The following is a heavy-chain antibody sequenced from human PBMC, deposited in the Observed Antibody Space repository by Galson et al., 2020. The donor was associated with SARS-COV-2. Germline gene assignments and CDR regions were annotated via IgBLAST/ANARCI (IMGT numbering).Heavy chain of an antibody. CDR3: AKGIVSLPYFFDL. Sequence: GESLKISCAASGFTFTSFAMTWVRQAPGKGLEWVSWIDSTGATTSYADSVTGRFTISRDNSGNTLFLQMNSLRAEDTAFYYCAKGIVSLPYFFDLWGRGTLVTVSS. J-gene: IGHJ2*01. CDR2: IDSTGATT. V-gene: IGHV3-23*01. CDR1: GFTFTSFA. D-gene: IGHD2-15*01.